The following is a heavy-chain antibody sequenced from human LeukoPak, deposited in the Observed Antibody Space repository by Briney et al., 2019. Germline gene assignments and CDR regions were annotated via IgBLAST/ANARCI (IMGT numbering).Heavy chain of an antibody. CDR1: GGSISSGGYY. J-gene: IGHJ4*02. CDR3: ARVRTGSNYGFRDY. V-gene: IGHV4-31*03. D-gene: IGHD5-24*01. CDR2: IYYSGST. Sequence: NPSQTLSLTCTVSGGSISSGGYYWSWIRQHPGKGLEWIGYIYYSGSTYYNPSLKSRVTISVDTSKNQFSLKLSSVTAADTAVYYCARVRTGSNYGFRDYWGQGTLVTVSS.